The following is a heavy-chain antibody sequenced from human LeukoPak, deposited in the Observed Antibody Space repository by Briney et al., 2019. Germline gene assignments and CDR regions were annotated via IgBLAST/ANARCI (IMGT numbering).Heavy chain of an antibody. CDR2: IYHSGST. J-gene: IGHJ3*02. V-gene: IGHV4-59*01. CDR3: ARRVSRDGYNSGDAFDI. CDR1: GGSISSYY. Sequence: SETLSLTCTVSGGSISSYYWSWIRQPPGKGLEWIGHIYHSGSTNYNPSLESRVTISVDTSKNQFSLRLSSVTAADTAVYYCARRVSRDGYNSGDAFDIWGQGTMVTVTS. D-gene: IGHD5-24*01.